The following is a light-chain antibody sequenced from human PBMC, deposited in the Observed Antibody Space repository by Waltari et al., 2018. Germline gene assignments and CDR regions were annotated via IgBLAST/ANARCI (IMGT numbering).Light chain of an antibody. J-gene: IGKJ4*01. V-gene: IGKV3-20*01. CDR1: QSVSNHF. Sequence: EIVLTQSPGTLSLSPGDRATLSCSASQSVSNHFLAWYQQRPGQTTRLLIYSASSRATGIPGRFSGSWSGTDFTLTITRLEPEDAAVYYCQQLHTSPRTFGGGTKVEVK. CDR3: QQLHTSPRT. CDR2: SAS.